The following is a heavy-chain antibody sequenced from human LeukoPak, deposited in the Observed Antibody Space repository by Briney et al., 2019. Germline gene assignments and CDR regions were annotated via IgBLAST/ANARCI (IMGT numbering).Heavy chain of an antibody. CDR2: IRDKTNSYST. V-gene: IGHV3-72*01. CDR3: ARRYNSGWDY. J-gene: IGHJ4*02. Sequence: GGSLRLSCAASGFTVTNNYMSWVRQAPGKGLEWVGRIRDKTNSYSTDYAASVKGRFTISRDDSQNSLYLQMNSLKTEDTAVYYCARRYNSGWDYWGQGTLVTVSS. CDR1: GFTVTNNY. D-gene: IGHD6-19*01.